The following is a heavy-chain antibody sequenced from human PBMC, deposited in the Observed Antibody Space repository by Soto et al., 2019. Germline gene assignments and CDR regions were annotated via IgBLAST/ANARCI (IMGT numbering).Heavy chain of an antibody. CDR3: ARVGYYGSGEYWFDP. CDR1: GYTFTSYD. J-gene: IGHJ5*02. V-gene: IGHV1-8*01. CDR2: MNPNSGNT. Sequence: ASVKVSCKASGYTFTSYDINWVRQATGQGLEWMGWMNPNSGNTGYAQKFQGRATMTRNTSISTAYMELSSLRSEDTAVYYCARVGYYGSGEYWFDPWGQGTLVTVSS. D-gene: IGHD3-10*01.